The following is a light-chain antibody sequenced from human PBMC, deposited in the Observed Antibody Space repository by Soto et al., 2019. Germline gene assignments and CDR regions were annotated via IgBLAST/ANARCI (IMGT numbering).Light chain of an antibody. V-gene: IGKV3-20*01. Sequence: EIVLTQSPGTLCLSPGETAALSCRASRSLSDNHLAWYQQRPDQAPRLLIYNSSSRAAGLPDRFRGSGSETDLTLTIRRLEPEDFGVYYCQQYSDAPHTLGLGTKVDIK. CDR2: NSS. CDR1: RSLSDNH. CDR3: QQYSDAPHT. J-gene: IGKJ2*01.